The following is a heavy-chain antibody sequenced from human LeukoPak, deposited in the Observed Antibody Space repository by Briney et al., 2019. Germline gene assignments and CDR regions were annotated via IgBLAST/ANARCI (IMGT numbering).Heavy chain of an antibody. J-gene: IGHJ3*02. CDR1: GGSISSYY. CDR2: ISDIGSI. CDR3: ARDPQSDDFWSGYLRLDAFDI. V-gene: IGHV4-59*12. D-gene: IGHD3-3*01. Sequence: PETLSLTCTVSGGSISSYYWSWIRQPPGKGLEWIAYISDIGSINYNPSLKSRVTISLDTSKNQFSLKLSSVTAADTAVYYCARDPQSDDFWSGYLRLDAFDIWGPGTMVTVSS.